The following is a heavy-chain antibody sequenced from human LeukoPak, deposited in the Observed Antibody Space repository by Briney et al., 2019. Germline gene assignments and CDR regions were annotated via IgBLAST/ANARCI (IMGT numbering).Heavy chain of an antibody. V-gene: IGHV3-74*03. D-gene: IGHD6-13*01. Sequence: GGSLRLSCAAFGFTFSSYWMHLVRQAPGKGLVWVSRINSDGSSTMYADSVKGRFTISRDNAKNTLYLQMNSLRAEDTAVYYCARVGGGGSSWYDYWGQGTLVTVSS. CDR2: INSDGSST. CDR3: ARVGGGGSSWYDY. CDR1: GFTFSSYW. J-gene: IGHJ4*02.